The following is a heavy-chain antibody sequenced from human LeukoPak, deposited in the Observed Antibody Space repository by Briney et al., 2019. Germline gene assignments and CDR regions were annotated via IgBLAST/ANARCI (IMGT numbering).Heavy chain of an antibody. V-gene: IGHV4-59*01. D-gene: IGHD6-19*01. CDR2: IYYSGST. CDR3: AQSQWLVPRFDY. Sequence: SETLSLTCTVSGGSISSYYWSWIRQPPGKGLKWIGYIYYSGSTNYNPSLKSRVTISVDTSKNQFSLKLSSVTAADTAVYYCAQSQWLVPRFDYWGQGTLVTVSS. CDR1: GGSISSYY. J-gene: IGHJ4*02.